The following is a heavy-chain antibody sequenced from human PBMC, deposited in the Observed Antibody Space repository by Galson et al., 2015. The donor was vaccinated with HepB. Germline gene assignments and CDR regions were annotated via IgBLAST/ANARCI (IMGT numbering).Heavy chain of an antibody. V-gene: IGHV4-39*01. CDR2: VYYSGST. J-gene: IGHJ3*02. CDR3: ARHKPEDASGSFSALDI. Sequence: TLSLTCSVSGVSISSTRYHWAWIRQPPGKGPEWIGSVYYSGSTYYSPSLNSRVTIFVDTSKNQFSLKLSSVSAADTAVYYCARHKPEDASGSFSALDIWGQGTMVTVSS. D-gene: IGHD3-10*01. CDR1: GVSISSTRYH.